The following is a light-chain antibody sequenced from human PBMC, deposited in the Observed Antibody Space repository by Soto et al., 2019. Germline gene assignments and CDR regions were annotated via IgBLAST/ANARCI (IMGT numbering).Light chain of an antibody. CDR2: DVS. CDR3: SSYTTTTTSCV. Sequence: QSVLTQPAPVSGSPGQSITISCTGTSNDFGGYNYVSWYQQYPDKAPTLIIYDVSNRPSGVSTRFSGSKSGNRASLTISGLQAEDEADYYCSSYTTTTTSCVFGTGTKVTVL. CDR1: SNDFGGYNY. V-gene: IGLV2-14*01. J-gene: IGLJ1*01.